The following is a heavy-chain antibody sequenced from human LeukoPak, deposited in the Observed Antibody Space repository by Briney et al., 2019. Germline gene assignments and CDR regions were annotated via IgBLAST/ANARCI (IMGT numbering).Heavy chain of an antibody. V-gene: IGHV4-34*01. CDR2: INHSGST. CDR1: GGSFSGYY. Sequence: SETLSLTCAVYGGSFSGYYWSWIRQPPGKGLEWIGEINHSGSTNYNPSLKSRVTISVDTSKNQFSLKLSSVTAADTAVYYCARGRFNYDSSGYSKVPDYYYVMDVWGQGTTVTVSS. J-gene: IGHJ6*02. D-gene: IGHD3-22*01. CDR3: ARGRFNYDSSGYSKVPDYYYVMDV.